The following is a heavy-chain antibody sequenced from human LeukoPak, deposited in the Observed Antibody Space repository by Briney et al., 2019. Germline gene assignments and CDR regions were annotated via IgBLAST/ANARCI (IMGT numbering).Heavy chain of an antibody. D-gene: IGHD1-14*01. J-gene: IGHJ4*02. V-gene: IGHV3-9*01. CDR3: AKGYSIRHYYFDY. Sequence: SLGLSFGASGFPFCDYGMHWGRAASGEGLEGVSGISWNSGSIGYADSVKGRFTISRDNAKNSLYLQMNSLRAEDTALYYCAKGYSIRHYYFDYWGQGTLVTVSS. CDR2: ISWNSGSI. CDR1: GFPFCDYG.